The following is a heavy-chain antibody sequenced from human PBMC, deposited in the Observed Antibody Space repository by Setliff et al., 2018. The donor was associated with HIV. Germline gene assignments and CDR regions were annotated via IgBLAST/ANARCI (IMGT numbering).Heavy chain of an antibody. V-gene: IGHV3-74*01. D-gene: IGHD1-26*01. J-gene: IGHJ4*02. CDR2: INSDGSST. CDR3: AKGRHLLYYFDY. CDR1: GFTFSSYW. Sequence: GGSLRLSCAASGFTFSSYWMHWVRQAPGKGLVWVSRINSDGSSTSYADSVKGRFTISRDNAKNTLYLQMNSLRAEDTAVYYCAKGRHLLYYFDYWGQGTLVTVSS.